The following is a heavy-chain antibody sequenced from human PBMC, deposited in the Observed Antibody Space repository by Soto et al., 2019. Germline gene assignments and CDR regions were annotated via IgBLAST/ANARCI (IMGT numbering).Heavy chain of an antibody. D-gene: IGHD3-3*01. CDR2: IYYSGST. V-gene: IGHV4-30-4*01. Sequence: SETLSLTCTVSGGSISSGDYYWSWIRQPPGKGLEWIGYIYYSGSTYYNPSLKRRVTISVDTSKNQFSLKLSSVTAADTAVYYCARDHDGSVYGMDVWGQGTTVTVSS. CDR1: GGSISSGDYY. J-gene: IGHJ6*02. CDR3: ARDHDGSVYGMDV.